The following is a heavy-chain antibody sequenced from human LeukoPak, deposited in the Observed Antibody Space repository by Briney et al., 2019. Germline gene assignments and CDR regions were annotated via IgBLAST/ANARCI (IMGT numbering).Heavy chain of an antibody. D-gene: IGHD3-3*01. J-gene: IGHJ5*02. CDR2: IYYSGST. CDR1: GGSISSYY. CDR3: ARGGVTIFGVATPTNWFDP. Sequence: SETLSLTCTVSGGSISSYYWSWIRQPPGKGLEWIGYIYYSGSTNYNPSLKSRVTISVDTSKNQFSLKLSSVTAADTAVYYCARGGVTIFGVATPTNWFDPWGQGTLVTVSS. V-gene: IGHV4-59*01.